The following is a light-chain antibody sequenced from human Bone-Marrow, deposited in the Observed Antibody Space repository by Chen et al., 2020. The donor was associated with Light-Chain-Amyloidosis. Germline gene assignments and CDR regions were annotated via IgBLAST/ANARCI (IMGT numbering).Light chain of an antibody. V-gene: IGKV3-20*01. CDR3: QQYGSSPPAT. Sequence: EIVLTQSPGTLSLSPGERATLSCRASQSVGSSYLAWYQQKHGQAPRLLIYGASSRATGIPDRFSGGGSGTDFTLTISRLEPEDFAVYYCQQYGSSPPATVGQGTKVEIK. J-gene: IGKJ1*01. CDR2: GAS. CDR1: QSVGSSY.